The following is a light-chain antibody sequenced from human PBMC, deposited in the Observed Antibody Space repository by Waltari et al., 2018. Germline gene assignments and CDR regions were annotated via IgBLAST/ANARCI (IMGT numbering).Light chain of an antibody. CDR3: CSYAGTIPFV. CDR2: EVS. CDR1: SSDIGSFNL. J-gene: IGLJ1*01. Sequence: QSALTQTASVSGSPGQSITIPCTGTSSDIGSFNLVSWYQQHPGKAPKLMIYEVSQRPSGVSNRFSGSKSANTASLTISGLQAEDEADYYCCSYAGTIPFVFGTGTKDTVL. V-gene: IGLV2-23*02.